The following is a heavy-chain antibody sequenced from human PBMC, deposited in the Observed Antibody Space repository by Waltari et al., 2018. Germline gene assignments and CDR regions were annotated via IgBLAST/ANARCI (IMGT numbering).Heavy chain of an antibody. CDR2: IYYSGST. CDR3: ARYPAQNYDFWSGFPGDNWFDP. D-gene: IGHD3-3*01. CDR1: GGSISSHY. V-gene: IGHV4-59*11. Sequence: QVQLQESGPGLVKPSETLSLTCTVSGGSISSHYWSWIRQPPGKGLEWIGYIYYSGSTNYNPSLKSRVTISVDTSNNQFSLKLSSVTAADTAVYYCARYPAQNYDFWSGFPGDNWFDPWGQGTLVTVSS. J-gene: IGHJ5*02.